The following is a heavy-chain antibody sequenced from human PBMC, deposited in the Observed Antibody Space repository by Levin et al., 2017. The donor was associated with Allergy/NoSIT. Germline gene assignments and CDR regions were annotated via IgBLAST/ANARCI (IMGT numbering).Heavy chain of an antibody. V-gene: IGHV3-23*01. CDR1: GFTFSSYA. J-gene: IGHJ4*02. CDR2: ISGSGGST. D-gene: IGHD3-22*01. Sequence: PGESLKISCAASGFTFSSYAMSWVRQAPGKGLEWVSAISGSGGSTYYADSVKGRFTISRDNSKNTLYLQMNSLRAEDTAVYYCAKCPRNYYDSSGYFDYWGQGTLVTVSS. CDR3: AKCPRNYYDSSGYFDY.